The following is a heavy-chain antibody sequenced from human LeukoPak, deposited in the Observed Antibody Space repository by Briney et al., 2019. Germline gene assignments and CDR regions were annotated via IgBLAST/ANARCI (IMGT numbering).Heavy chain of an antibody. J-gene: IGHJ1*01. Sequence: PGRSLRLSCATSGFTFDDYAMHWVRQAPGKGLEWVSGISWNSGSIGYADTAKGRFTISRDNAKNSLYLEMNSLRAEDTAFYYCAKGKGGKSSTRWYAGYFHHWGQGTLVTVSS. V-gene: IGHV3-9*01. CDR2: ISWNSGSI. CDR3: AKGKGGKSSTRWYAGYFHH. CDR1: GFTFDDYA. D-gene: IGHD6-13*01.